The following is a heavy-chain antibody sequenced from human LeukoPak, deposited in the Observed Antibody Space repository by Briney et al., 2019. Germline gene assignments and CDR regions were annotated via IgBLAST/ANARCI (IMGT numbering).Heavy chain of an antibody. Sequence: GVPLRLSCAASGFTFDDYGMSWVRQAPGEGLEWVSGINWNGGSTGYADSVKGRFTISRDNAKNSLYLQMKSLRAEDTALYYCARGRRGRYYFDYWGEGTLVTVSS. V-gene: IGHV3-20*04. CDR3: ARGRRGRYYFDY. D-gene: IGHD1-14*01. J-gene: IGHJ4*02. CDR2: INWNGGST. CDR1: GFTFDDYG.